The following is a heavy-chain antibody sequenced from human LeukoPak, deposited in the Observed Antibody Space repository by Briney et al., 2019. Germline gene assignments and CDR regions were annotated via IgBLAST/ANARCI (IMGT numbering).Heavy chain of an antibody. J-gene: IGHJ4*02. Sequence: SETLSLTCAVYGGSFSGYYRSWIRQPPGKGLEWIGEINHSGSTNYNPSLKSRVTISVDTSKNQFSLKLSSVTAADTAVYYCARPYSSSWTRRYYFDYWGQGTLVTVSS. CDR1: GGSFSGYY. V-gene: IGHV4-34*01. CDR3: ARPYSSSWTRRYYFDY. D-gene: IGHD6-13*01. CDR2: INHSGST.